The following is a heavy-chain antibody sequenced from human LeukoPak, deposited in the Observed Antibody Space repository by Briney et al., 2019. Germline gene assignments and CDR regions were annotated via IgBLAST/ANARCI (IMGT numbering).Heavy chain of an antibody. CDR3: ARDLIGIAAAGIPWGY. CDR1: GGSISSSSYY. J-gene: IGHJ4*02. Sequence: SETLSLTCTVSGGSISSSSYYWGWIRQPPGKGLEWIGSIYYSGSTYYNPSLKSRVTISVDTSKNQFSLKLSSVTAADTAVYYCARDLIGIAAAGIPWGYWGQGTLVTVSS. D-gene: IGHD6-13*01. CDR2: IYYSGST. V-gene: IGHV4-39*07.